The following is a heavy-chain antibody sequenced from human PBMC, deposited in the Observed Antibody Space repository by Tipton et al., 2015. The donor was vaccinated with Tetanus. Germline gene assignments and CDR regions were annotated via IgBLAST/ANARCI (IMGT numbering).Heavy chain of an antibody. Sequence: SLRLSCAASGFTFSSHRINWVRQAPGKGLEWVSSISSTSTYIDYADSVKGRFTISRDNAKNSLYLQMNSLRGEDTAVFYCSTGTPLGSWGLGPRVPVSS. CDR2: ISSTSTYI. V-gene: IGHV3-21*06. CDR1: GFTFSSHR. J-gene: IGHJ4*02. D-gene: IGHD1-7*01. CDR3: STGTPLGS.